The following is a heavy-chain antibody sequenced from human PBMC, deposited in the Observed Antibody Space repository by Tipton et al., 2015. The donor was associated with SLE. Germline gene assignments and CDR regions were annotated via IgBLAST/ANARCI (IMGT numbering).Heavy chain of an antibody. Sequence: TLSLTCAVSGYSISSGYYWGWIRQPPGKGLEWIGSIYHSGSTYYNPSLKSRVTISVDTSKNQFSLKLSSVTAADTAVYYCAREVGTTVTTSHFGYWGQGTLVTVSS. D-gene: IGHD4-17*01. CDR3: AREVGTTVTTSHFGY. CDR1: GYSISSGYY. CDR2: IYHSGST. V-gene: IGHV4-38-2*02. J-gene: IGHJ4*02.